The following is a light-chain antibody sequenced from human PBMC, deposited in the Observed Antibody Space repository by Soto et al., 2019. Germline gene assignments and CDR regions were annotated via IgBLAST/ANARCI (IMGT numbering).Light chain of an antibody. V-gene: IGLV3-1*01. CDR1: KLGHKY. J-gene: IGLJ2*01. Sequence: SYELTQPPSVSVSPGQTASITCSGDKLGHKYVSWYQQKPGQSPILVIYQDSKRPSGIPERVSGSNSGSTATLTISETQAMDEADYYCQTWASSIVVFGGATQLTVL. CDR2: QDS. CDR3: QTWASSIVV.